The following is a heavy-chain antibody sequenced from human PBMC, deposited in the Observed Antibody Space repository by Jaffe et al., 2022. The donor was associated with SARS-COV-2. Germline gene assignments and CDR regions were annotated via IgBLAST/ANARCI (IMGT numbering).Heavy chain of an antibody. D-gene: IGHD3-9*01. CDR2: IKQDGSEK. V-gene: IGHV3-7*04. Sequence: EVQLVESGGGLVQPGGSLRLSCAASGFTFSSYWMSWVRQAPGKGLEWVANIKQDGSEKYYVDSVKGRFTISRDNAKNSLYLQMNSLRAEDTAVYYCARADYDILTGSTLAFDYWGQGTLVTVSS. CDR3: ARADYDILTGSTLAFDY. CDR1: GFTFSSYW. J-gene: IGHJ4*02.